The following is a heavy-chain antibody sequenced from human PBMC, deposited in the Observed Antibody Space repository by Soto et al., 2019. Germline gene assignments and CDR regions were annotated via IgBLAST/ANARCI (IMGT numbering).Heavy chain of an antibody. V-gene: IGHV4-59*01. CDR3: AREGGLRGPDAFDI. J-gene: IGHJ3*02. CDR2: IYYSGST. Sequence: SETLSLTCTVSGGSISSYYWSWIRQPPGKGLEWIGYIYYSGSTNYNPSLKSRVTISVDTSKNQFSLKLSSVTAADTAVYYCAREGGLRGPDAFDIWGQGTMVTVSS. CDR1: GGSISSYY. D-gene: IGHD4-17*01.